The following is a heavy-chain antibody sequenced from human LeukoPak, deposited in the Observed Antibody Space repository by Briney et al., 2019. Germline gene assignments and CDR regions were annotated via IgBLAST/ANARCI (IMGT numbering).Heavy chain of an antibody. Sequence: PGGSLSLYCAASGFTFSNAWMSWVRQAPGKGLEWVGRIKSKTDGGTTDYAAPVKSRFNISRDDSKNTLYLQMNSLKTEDTAVYYCTTGWGRGYSGSSRPPYYFDYWGQGTLVTVSS. V-gene: IGHV3-15*01. J-gene: IGHJ4*02. CDR1: GFTFSNAW. CDR2: IKSKTDGGTT. D-gene: IGHD5-12*01. CDR3: TTGWGRGYSGSSRPPYYFDY.